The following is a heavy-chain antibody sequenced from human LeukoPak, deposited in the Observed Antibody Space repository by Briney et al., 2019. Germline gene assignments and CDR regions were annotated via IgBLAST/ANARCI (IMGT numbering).Heavy chain of an antibody. CDR2: SSAYNGNT. J-gene: IGHJ4*02. CDR1: GYTFTSYG. D-gene: IGHD6-19*01. Sequence: ASVKVSCKASGYTFTSYGISWVRQAPGQGLEWMGWSSAYNGNTNYGQKLQGRVTMTTDTSTSTAYMELRSLKSDDTAVYYCARGGSSGWRTPNDDYWREGTLVTVPS. CDR3: ARGGSSGWRTPNDDY. V-gene: IGHV1-18*01.